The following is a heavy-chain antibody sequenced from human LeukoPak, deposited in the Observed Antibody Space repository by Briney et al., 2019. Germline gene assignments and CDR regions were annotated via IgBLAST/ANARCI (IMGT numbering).Heavy chain of an antibody. Sequence: SETLSLTCTVSGGSISSGSYYWSWIRQPAGKGLEWIGRIYTSGSTNYNPSLKSRVTISVDTSKNQFSLKLSSVTAADTAVYYCARESSVHYYDSSGYSFTWYFDLWGRGTLVTVSS. CDR1: GGSISSGSYY. D-gene: IGHD3-22*01. CDR3: ARESSVHYYDSSGYSFTWYFDL. J-gene: IGHJ2*01. CDR2: IYTSGST. V-gene: IGHV4-61*02.